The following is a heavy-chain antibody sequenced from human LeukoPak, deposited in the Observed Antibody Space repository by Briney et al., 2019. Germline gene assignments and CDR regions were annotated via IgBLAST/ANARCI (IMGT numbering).Heavy chain of an antibody. CDR2: IYTSGST. CDR3: ARDRDTFFDY. V-gene: IGHV4-61*02. D-gene: IGHD5-18*01. Sequence: SQTLSLTCTVSGGSISSGSYYWSWIRQPAGKGLEWIGRIYTSGSTNYNPSLKSRVTISVDTSKNQFSLKLSSVTAADTAVYYCARDRDTFFDYWGQGTLVTVSS. CDR1: GGSISSGSYY. J-gene: IGHJ4*02.